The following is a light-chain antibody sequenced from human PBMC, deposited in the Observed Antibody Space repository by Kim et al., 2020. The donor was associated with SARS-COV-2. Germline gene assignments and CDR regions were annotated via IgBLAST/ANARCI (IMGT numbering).Light chain of an antibody. Sequence: GQGVTIGCSGSSSNIGSNVVNWYQQLPGTAPKLLIYSNDYRPSGVPDRFSGSKSGTSASLAISGLQSEDEADYYCVAWDDSLNGSVFGGGTQLTVL. CDR2: SND. V-gene: IGLV1-44*01. J-gene: IGLJ3*02. CDR1: SSNIGSNV. CDR3: VAWDDSLNGSV.